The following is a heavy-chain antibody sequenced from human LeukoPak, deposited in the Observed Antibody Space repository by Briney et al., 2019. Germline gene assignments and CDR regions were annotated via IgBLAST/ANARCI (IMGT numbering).Heavy chain of an antibody. D-gene: IGHD3-3*01. Sequence: GGSLRLSCAASGFTVSSNYMSWVRQAPGKGLEWVSVIYSGGSTYHADSVKGRFTISRDNSKNTLYLQMNSLRAEDTAVYYCARGMQYYDFWSGVQGAFDIWGQGTMVTVSS. CDR2: IYSGGST. CDR1: GFTVSSNY. CDR3: ARGMQYYDFWSGVQGAFDI. V-gene: IGHV3-66*02. J-gene: IGHJ3*02.